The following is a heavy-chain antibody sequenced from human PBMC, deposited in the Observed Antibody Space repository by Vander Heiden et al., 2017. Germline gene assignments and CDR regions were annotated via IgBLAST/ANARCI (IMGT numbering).Heavy chain of an antibody. CDR2: INHSGST. J-gene: IGHJ4*02. V-gene: IGHV4-34*01. CDR1: GGSFSGYY. Sequence: QLQLQQWGAGLLKPSDPLSLTCAVYGGSFSGYYCSWIRQPPGKGLEWIGEINHSGSTNYNPALKSGVIISLDTSKNQFSLKLSSVTAADTAVYYCASRPYGYCSSTSCHPLDYWGQGTLVTVSS. D-gene: IGHD2-2*01. CDR3: ASRPYGYCSSTSCHPLDY.